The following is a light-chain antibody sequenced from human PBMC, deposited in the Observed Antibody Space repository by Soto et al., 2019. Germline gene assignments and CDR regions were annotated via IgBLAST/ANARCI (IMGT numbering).Light chain of an antibody. V-gene: IGKV1-5*03. CDR2: EGS. Sequence: DIQMTQSPSTLYASAGDRITITCLASPSINSWLAWYQQKPGEAPKLLIYEGSTLERGVQSRFSVSGSGTEFTLTISRLQTDDFATFYCQQYKTYDRTFGRGTVVEVK. CDR3: QQYKTYDRT. CDR1: PSINSW. J-gene: IGKJ1*01.